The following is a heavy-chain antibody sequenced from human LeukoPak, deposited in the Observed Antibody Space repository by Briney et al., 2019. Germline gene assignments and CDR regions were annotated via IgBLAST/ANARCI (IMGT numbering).Heavy chain of an antibody. Sequence: SVKVSYKASGGTLSSYAISWVRQAPGQGLEWMGGIIPIFGTANYAQKFQGRVTITADESTSTAYMELSSLRSEDTAVYYCARDGIVGAIDAFDIWGQGTMVTVSS. CDR3: ARDGIVGAIDAFDI. V-gene: IGHV1-69*13. J-gene: IGHJ3*02. CDR2: IIPIFGTA. D-gene: IGHD1-26*01. CDR1: GGTLSSYA.